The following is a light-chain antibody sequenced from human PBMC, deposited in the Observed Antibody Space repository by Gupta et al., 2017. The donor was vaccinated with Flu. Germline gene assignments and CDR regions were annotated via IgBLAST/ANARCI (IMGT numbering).Light chain of an antibody. CDR3: QQYYGKPS. CDR2: WAS. J-gene: IGKJ1*01. V-gene: IGKV4-1*01. CDR1: RSVFYTSNNKDD. Sequence: INCKSSRSVFYTSNNKDDLAWYQQRPGQAPKLIIYWASTRASGVPDRFNGSGSATDFTLSINSLQPEDVAVYHCQQYYGKPSFGQGTNVEI.